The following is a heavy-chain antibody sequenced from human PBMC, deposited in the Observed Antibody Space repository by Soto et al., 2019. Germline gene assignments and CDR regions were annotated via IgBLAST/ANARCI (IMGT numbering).Heavy chain of an antibody. J-gene: IGHJ4*02. D-gene: IGHD3-10*01. Sequence: SGPTLVNPTQTLTLTCTFSGFSLDTRGVSVGWLRQPPGEALEWLALIYWDDDKRYSPSFKSRLAITKDTSKNQVVLTMTDMGPLDTATYFCAHRLRSDRYGSGSRFDSWGKGILVTVSS. CDR2: IYWDDDK. CDR3: AHRLRSDRYGSGSRFDS. CDR1: GFSLDTRGVS. V-gene: IGHV2-5*02.